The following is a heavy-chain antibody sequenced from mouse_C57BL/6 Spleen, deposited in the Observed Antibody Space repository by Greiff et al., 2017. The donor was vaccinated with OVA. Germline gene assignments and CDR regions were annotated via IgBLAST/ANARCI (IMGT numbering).Heavy chain of an antibody. CDR1: GYTFTSYW. D-gene: IGHD2-5*01. CDR3: ARSYYSNYFDY. V-gene: IGHV1-50*01. Sequence: QVQLQQPGAELVKPGASVKLSCKASGYTFTSYWMQWVKQRPGQGLEWIGEIDPSDSYTNYNQKFKGKATLTVDTSSSTAYMQLGSLTSEDSAVYYCARSYYSNYFDYWGQGTTLTVSS. J-gene: IGHJ2*01. CDR2: IDPSDSYT.